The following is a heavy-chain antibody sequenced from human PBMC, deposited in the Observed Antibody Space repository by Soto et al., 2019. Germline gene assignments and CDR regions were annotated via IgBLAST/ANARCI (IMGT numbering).Heavy chain of an antibody. CDR3: VRNPRIVVVPAALVFYYYGMDV. V-gene: IGHV4-34*01. CDR2: INHSGST. CDR1: GGSFSGYY. Sequence: SETLSLTCAVYGGSFSGYYWSWIRQPPGKGLEWIGEINHSGSTNYNPSLKSRVTISVDTSKNQFSLKLSSVTAADTAVYYCVRNPRIVVVPAALVFYYYGMDVWGQGTTVTVSS. J-gene: IGHJ6*02. D-gene: IGHD2-2*01.